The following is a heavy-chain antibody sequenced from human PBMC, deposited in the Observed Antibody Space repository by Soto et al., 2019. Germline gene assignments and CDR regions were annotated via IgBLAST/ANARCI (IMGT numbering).Heavy chain of an antibody. Sequence: EVQLVESGGGLVQPGGSLRLSCAASEFAFSTYSMNWVRQAPGKGLEWVSYISSSTSATYYADSVKGRFTISRDNAKNSLYLQMNTLRHEDTAVYYSARRGGRGSSSGYGPYYYVLDVWGQGTTVTVSS. CDR3: ARRGGRGSSSGYGPYYYVLDV. D-gene: IGHD5-18*01. CDR2: ISSSTSAT. CDR1: EFAFSTYS. J-gene: IGHJ6*02. V-gene: IGHV3-48*02.